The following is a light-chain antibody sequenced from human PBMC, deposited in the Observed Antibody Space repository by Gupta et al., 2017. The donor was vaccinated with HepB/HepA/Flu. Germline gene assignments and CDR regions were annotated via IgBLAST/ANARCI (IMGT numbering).Light chain of an antibody. V-gene: IGLV2-14*03. CDR1: SSDVGDYKY. J-gene: IGLJ1*01. CDR2: DVS. CDR3: SSYTSSSTNYV. Sequence: QSALTQPASVSGSPGQSITISCTGTSSDVGDYKYVSWYQQHPGKAPKLMIYDVSSRPSGVSNRFSGSKSGNTASLTISGLQAEDEADYYRSSYTSSSTNYVFGTGTKVTVL.